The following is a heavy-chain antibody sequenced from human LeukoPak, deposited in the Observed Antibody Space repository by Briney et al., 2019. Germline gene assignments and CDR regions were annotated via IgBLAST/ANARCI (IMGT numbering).Heavy chain of an antibody. CDR1: GFTFSRYW. J-gene: IGHJ4*02. Sequence: PGGSLRLSCAASGFTFSRYWMSWVRQTPGKGLKWVANIKQDGTEKYYVDSVRGRFTISRDNAKNSLYLQMNSLRAEDTAVYYCARGRGLRSYWGQGTLVTVSS. D-gene: IGHD4-17*01. CDR3: ARGRGLRSY. V-gene: IGHV3-7*01. CDR2: IKQDGTEK.